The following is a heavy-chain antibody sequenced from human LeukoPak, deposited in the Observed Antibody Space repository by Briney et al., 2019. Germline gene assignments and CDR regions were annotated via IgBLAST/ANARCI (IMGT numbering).Heavy chain of an antibody. CDR1: GFTFSSYA. V-gene: IGHV3-30-3*01. CDR2: ISYDGSNK. CDR3: ARESGIAAALDL. J-gene: IGHJ5*02. D-gene: IGHD6-13*01. Sequence: GGSLRLSCAASGFTFSSYAMHWVRQAPGKGLEWVAVISYDGSNKYYADSVKGRFTISRDNSKNTLYLQMNSLRAEDTAVYYCARESGIAAALDLWGQGTLVTVSS.